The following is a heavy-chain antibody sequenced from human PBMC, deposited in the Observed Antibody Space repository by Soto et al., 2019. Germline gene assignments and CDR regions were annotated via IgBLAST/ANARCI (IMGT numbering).Heavy chain of an antibody. Sequence: QVQLQESGPGLVKPSETLSLTCTVSGGSVSSGSYYWSWIRQPPGKGLEWIGYIYYSGSTNYNPSLKSRVTISVDTSKNQFSLKLSSVTAADTAVYYCARDSPGIAAYYYGMDVWGQGTTVTVSS. J-gene: IGHJ6*02. D-gene: IGHD6-13*01. CDR2: IYYSGST. CDR1: GGSVSSGSYY. CDR3: ARDSPGIAAYYYGMDV. V-gene: IGHV4-61*01.